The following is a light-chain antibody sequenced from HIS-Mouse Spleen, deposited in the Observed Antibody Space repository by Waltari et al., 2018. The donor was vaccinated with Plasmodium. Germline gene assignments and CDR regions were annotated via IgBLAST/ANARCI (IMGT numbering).Light chain of an antibody. CDR1: SSDVGGYNY. Sequence: QSALTQPPSASGSPGQSVTISCTGPSSDVGGYNYVSWYQQHPGKAPKLMIYEVSKRPSGVPVRFSGSKSGNTASLTVSGLQAEDEADYYCSSYAGSNNLVFGGGTKLTVL. CDR3: SSYAGSNNLV. J-gene: IGLJ2*01. CDR2: EVS. V-gene: IGLV2-8*01.